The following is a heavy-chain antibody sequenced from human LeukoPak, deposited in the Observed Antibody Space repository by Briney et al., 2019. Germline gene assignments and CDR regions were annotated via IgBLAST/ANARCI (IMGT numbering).Heavy chain of an antibody. J-gene: IGHJ4*02. V-gene: IGHV1-46*02. CDR1: GDTFNIHG. CDR2: INPSGGST. D-gene: IGHD3-22*01. CDR3: ARDLYHRYYDNSGYAFDY. Sequence: GASVKVSCKASGDTFNIHGITWVRQAPGQGPEWMGIINPSGGSTNYAQKFQGRVTMTRDTSTSTVYMELSSLRSEDTAVYYCARDLYHRYYDNSGYAFDYWGQGTLVTVSS.